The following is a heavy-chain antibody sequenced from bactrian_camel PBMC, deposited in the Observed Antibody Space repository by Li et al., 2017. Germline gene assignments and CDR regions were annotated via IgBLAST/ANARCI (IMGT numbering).Heavy chain of an antibody. Sequence: VQLVESGGGSVAPGGSLRLSCVASGYSVGTKCLGWFRQAAGKEREWVAAIDSDGDTTYPDSVKGRFTISRDNAKRMLYLQMDNLTPEDTAMYICAARRGVGGPWYGWQEPSGYNYWGQGTQVTVS. J-gene: IGHJ4*01. CDR1: GYSVGTKC. V-gene: IGHV3S53*01. D-gene: IGHD6*01. CDR2: IDSDGDT. CDR3: AARRGVGGPWYGWQEPSGYNY.